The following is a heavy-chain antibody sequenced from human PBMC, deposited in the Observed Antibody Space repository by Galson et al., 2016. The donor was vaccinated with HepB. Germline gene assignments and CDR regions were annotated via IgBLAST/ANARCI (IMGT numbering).Heavy chain of an antibody. CDR3: AKGWVEWLVQDHFDH. CDR1: GFSFSGCW. D-gene: IGHD6-19*01. CDR2: INGDGRST. V-gene: IGHV3-74*03. Sequence: SLRLSCAASGFSFSGCWMHWVRQAPGKGLEWVSRINGDGRSTTYADSVKGRFTISRDNAKSTVHLQMNSLRPEDTAVYYCAKGWVEWLVQDHFDHWGQGTLVTVSP. J-gene: IGHJ4*02.